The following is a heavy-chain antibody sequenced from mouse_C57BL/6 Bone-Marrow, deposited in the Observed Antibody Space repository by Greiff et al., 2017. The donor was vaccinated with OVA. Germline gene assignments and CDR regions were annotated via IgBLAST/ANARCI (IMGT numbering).Heavy chain of an antibody. J-gene: IGHJ3*01. CDR3: ARAGYSNLAWLAY. D-gene: IGHD2-5*01. Sequence: VQLQESGAELVRPGTSVKVSCKASGYAFTNYLIEWVKQRPGQGLEWIGVINHGSGGTNYNEKFKGKATLTADKSSSTAYMQLSSLTCEDSAVYFCARAGYSNLAWLAYWGQGTLVTVSA. V-gene: IGHV1-54*01. CDR1: GYAFTNYL. CDR2: INHGSGGT.